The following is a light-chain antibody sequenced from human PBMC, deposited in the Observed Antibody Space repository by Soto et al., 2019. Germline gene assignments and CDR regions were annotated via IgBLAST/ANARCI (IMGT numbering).Light chain of an antibody. CDR1: SSDVGGYNY. J-gene: IGLJ2*01. CDR2: GVS. V-gene: IGLV2-14*03. Sequence: QSALTQPASLSGSPGQSITISCTGTSSDVGGYNYVSWYQQHPGKAPRLMIYGVSNRPFGVSSRFSGSKSGNTASLIISGLQSEDEADYYCNSYASVNSPVLFGGGTKLTVL. CDR3: NSYASVNSPVL.